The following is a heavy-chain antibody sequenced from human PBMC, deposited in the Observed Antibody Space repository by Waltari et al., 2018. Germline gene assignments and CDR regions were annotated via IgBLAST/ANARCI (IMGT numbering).Heavy chain of an antibody. J-gene: IGHJ3*01. V-gene: IGHV3-15*01. D-gene: IGHD3-10*01. CDR1: GFFFTNAR. CDR2: IKSRVDGQTI. Sequence: EVQLVESGGGLVKPGGSLRPSCSASGFFFTNARLPWVRQAPGKGLEWVGQIKSRVDGQTIDSAAPVKGRFTISRDDSKDALYLEMNNLKIDDTAVYFCSAYDVYDYDLGSSLHFWGQGTTVIVSS. CDR3: SAYDVYDYDLGSSLHF.